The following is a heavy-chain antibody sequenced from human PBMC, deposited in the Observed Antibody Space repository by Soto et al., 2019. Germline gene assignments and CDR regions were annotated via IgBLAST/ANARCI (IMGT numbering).Heavy chain of an antibody. CDR3: AGGTGWIFDY. CDR1: GFTFSSYW. CDR2: IKQDGSKK. Sequence: PGGSLRLSCSASGFTFSSYWRTWVRQAPGKGLEWVANIKQDGSKKYYVDSVKGRFTISRDNAKNSLYLQMDSLRAEDTAVYYCAGGTGWIFDYWGQGTLVTVSS. D-gene: IGHD2-15*01. J-gene: IGHJ4*02. V-gene: IGHV3-7*01.